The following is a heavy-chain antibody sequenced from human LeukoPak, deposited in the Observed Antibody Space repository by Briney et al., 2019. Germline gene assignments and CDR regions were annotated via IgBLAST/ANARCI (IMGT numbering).Heavy chain of an antibody. Sequence: GGSLRLSCAASGFTFSSYAMHWVRQAPGKGLEWVSVIYSGGTTNYAGSVKGRFTISRDNSKNTLFLQMNSLRAEDTAVYYCARGGYSSSWYHFDYWGQGTLVTVSS. CDR1: GFTFSSYA. J-gene: IGHJ4*02. D-gene: IGHD6-13*01. V-gene: IGHV3-53*01. CDR3: ARGGYSSSWYHFDY. CDR2: IYSGGTT.